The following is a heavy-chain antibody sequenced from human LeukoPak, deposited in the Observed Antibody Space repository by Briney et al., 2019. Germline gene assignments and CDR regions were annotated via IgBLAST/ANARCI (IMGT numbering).Heavy chain of an antibody. CDR2: IYSDDTT. D-gene: IGHD5-12*01. V-gene: IGHV3-53*01. CDR3: ARDVGLRNFDY. J-gene: IGHJ4*02. CDR1: GFTVSGNY. Sequence: GGSLRLSCAVSGFTVSGNYMSWIRQAPGKGLEWVSLIYSDDTTLYADSVKGRFTISRDNAKNSLYLQMNSLRAEDTALYYCARDVGLRNFDYWGQGTLVTVSS.